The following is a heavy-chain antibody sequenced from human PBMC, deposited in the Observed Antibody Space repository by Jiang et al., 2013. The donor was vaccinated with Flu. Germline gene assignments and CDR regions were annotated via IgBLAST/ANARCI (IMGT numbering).Heavy chain of an antibody. V-gene: IGHV4-59*08. CDR3: ARHWGILTASRNFFDH. J-gene: IGHJ4*02. Sequence: LLKPSETLSLICTVSGGSMSGDYWSWIRQPPGKGLQWIGYIYDSGSTNYNPSLKSRVTISVDTSKNQFSLKLTSVTAADTAVYFCARHWGILTASRNFFDHWGQGSVVTVSS. CDR2: IYDSGST. CDR1: GGSMSGDY. D-gene: IGHD3-9*01.